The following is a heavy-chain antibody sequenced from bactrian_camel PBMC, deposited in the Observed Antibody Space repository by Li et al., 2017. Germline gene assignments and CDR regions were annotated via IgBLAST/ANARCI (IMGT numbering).Heavy chain of an antibody. Sequence: VQLVESGGGSVQAGGSRRLSCVASGYTLPMYMAWFRRLPGQEREGVAGISTGGGSTYYADSVKGRLTISHDNANDTVYLQMNSLKSEDTAMYYCAADYSQCYYDLRVWEYQYLGQGTQVTVS. CDR1: GYTLPMY. V-gene: IGHV3S40*01. CDR2: ISTGGGST. J-gene: IGHJ4*01. D-gene: IGHD3*01. CDR3: AADYSQCYYDLRVWEYQY.